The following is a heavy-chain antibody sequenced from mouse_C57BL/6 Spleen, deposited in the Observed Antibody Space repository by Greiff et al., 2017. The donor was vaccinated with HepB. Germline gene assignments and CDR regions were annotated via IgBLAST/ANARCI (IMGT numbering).Heavy chain of an antibody. CDR1: GFTFSDYY. CDR3: ARDDDFFAY. Sequence: EVKVVESEGGLVQPGSSMKLSCTASGFTFSDYYMAWVRQVPEKGLEWVANINYDGSSTYYLDSLKSRFIISRDNAKNILYLQMSSLKSEDTATYYCARDDDFFAYWGQGTLVTVSA. V-gene: IGHV5-16*01. J-gene: IGHJ3*01. D-gene: IGHD2-12*01. CDR2: INYDGSST.